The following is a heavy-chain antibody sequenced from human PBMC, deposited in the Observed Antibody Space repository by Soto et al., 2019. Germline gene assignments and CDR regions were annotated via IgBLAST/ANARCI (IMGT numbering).Heavy chain of an antibody. CDR1: GFTFSTYG. Sequence: GGSLRLSCAASGFTFSTYGMHRVRQAPGKGLEWVEVIWYDGSNKYYADSVKGRFTISRDNSKNTLYLQMNSLRAEDTAVYYCARDVPYYYDSSGYYSWWGQGILVTVSS. CDR2: IWYDGSNK. D-gene: IGHD3-22*01. CDR3: ARDVPYYYDSSGYYSW. J-gene: IGHJ4*02. V-gene: IGHV3-33*08.